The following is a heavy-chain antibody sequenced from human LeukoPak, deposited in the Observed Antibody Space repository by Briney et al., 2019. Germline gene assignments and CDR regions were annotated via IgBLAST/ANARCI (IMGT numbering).Heavy chain of an antibody. V-gene: IGHV4-59*04. CDR3: DYYDSSGYPA. J-gene: IGHJ5*02. D-gene: IGHD3-22*01. CDR1: GGSISSYY. CDR2: IYYSGST. Sequence: SETLSLTCTVSGGSISSYYWSWIRQPPGKGLEWIGSIYYSGSTYYNPSLKSRVTISVDTSKNQFSLKLSSVTAADTAVYYCDYYDSSGYPAWGQGTLVTVSS.